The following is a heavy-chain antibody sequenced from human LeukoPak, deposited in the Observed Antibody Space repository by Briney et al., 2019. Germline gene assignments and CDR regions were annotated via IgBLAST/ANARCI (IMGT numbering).Heavy chain of an antibody. D-gene: IGHD6-13*01. J-gene: IGHJ4*02. V-gene: IGHV3-23*01. CDR2: ISGSGGST. CDR1: GFTVSNNY. Sequence: GGSLRLSCAASGFTVSNNYMSWVRQAPGKGLEWVSAISGSGGSTYYGDSVKGRFTISRDNSKNTLYLQMNSLRAEDTAVYYCAKTRPLDSSSWSHGDYWGQGTLVTVSS. CDR3: AKTRPLDSSSWSHGDY.